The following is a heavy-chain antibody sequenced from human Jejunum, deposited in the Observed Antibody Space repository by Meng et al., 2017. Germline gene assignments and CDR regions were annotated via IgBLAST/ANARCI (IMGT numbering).Heavy chain of an antibody. V-gene: IGHV3-7*01. CDR2: LNQDGSAK. Sequence: GESLKISCAASGFAFSGNWMTWVRQVPGKGLEWVACLNQDGSAKYYLDSVKGRFTISRDNVKNSLYLQMNSLRADDAAVYYCATVGDGYIYESMGSWGQGTLVTVSS. CDR1: GFAFSGNW. CDR3: ATVGDGYIYESMGS. J-gene: IGHJ5*02. D-gene: IGHD5-18*01.